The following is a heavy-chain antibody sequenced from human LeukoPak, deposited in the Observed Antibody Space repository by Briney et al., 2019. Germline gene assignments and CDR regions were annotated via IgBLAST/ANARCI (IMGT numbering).Heavy chain of an antibody. CDR2: IYHSGST. V-gene: IGHV4-4*02. D-gene: IGHD3-9*01. Sequence: PSETLSLTCAVSGGSISSSNWWSWVRQPPGKGLEWIGEIYHSGSTNYNPSLKSRVTISVDKSKNQFSLKLSSVTAADTAVYYCAVLYYDILTGPGGALDIWGQGTMVTVSS. J-gene: IGHJ3*02. CDR1: GGSISSSNW. CDR3: AVLYYDILTGPGGALDI.